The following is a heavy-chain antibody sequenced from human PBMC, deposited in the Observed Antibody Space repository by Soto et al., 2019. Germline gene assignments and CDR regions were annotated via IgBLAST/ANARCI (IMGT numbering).Heavy chain of an antibody. D-gene: IGHD3-3*01. CDR1: GFTFTNFA. CDR2: VSGSGDAT. V-gene: IGHV3-23*01. J-gene: IGHJ2*01. CDR3: AKGVNYDFWSVYPPVFHWYFDV. Sequence: EVPLLESGGGLVQPGGSLRLSCATSGFTFTNFAMNWVRQPPGTGLEWVSVVSGSGDATYYADSVKGHFVVPRDTSKNSVYLQMNSLRAEDPAIYFCAKGVNYDFWSVYPPVFHWYFDVWCWG.